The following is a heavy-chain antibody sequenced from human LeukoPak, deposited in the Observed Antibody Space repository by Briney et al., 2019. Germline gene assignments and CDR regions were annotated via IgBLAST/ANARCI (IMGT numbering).Heavy chain of an antibody. V-gene: IGHV4-34*01. CDR3: ARGVRYCSSTSCSRLIDY. Sequence: SETLSLTCAVYGGSFSGYYWSWIRQPPGKGLEWIGEINHSGSTNYNPSLKSRVTISVDTSKNQFSLKLSSVTAADTAVYYCARGVRYCSSTSCSRLIDYWGQGTLVTVS. J-gene: IGHJ4*02. CDR2: INHSGST. D-gene: IGHD2-2*01. CDR1: GGSFSGYY.